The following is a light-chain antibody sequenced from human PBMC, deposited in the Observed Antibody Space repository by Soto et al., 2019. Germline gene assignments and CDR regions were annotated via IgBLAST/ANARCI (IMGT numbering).Light chain of an antibody. CDR2: AAS. Sequence: DIQMTQSPSSLSXXXGXXVXIXCRASQSISSYLNWYQQKPGKAPKLLIYAASSLQSGVPSRFSGSGSGTDFTLTISSLQPEDFATYYCQQSYSTLTWTFGQGTKVDI. CDR3: QQSYSTLTWT. J-gene: IGKJ1*01. CDR1: QSISSY. V-gene: IGKV1-39*01.